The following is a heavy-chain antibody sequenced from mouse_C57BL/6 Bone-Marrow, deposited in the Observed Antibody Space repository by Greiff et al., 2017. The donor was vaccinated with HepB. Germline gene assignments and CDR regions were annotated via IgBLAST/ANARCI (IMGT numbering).Heavy chain of an antibody. V-gene: IGHV5-6*01. CDR3: ARPYYYGSSYGAY. J-gene: IGHJ3*01. Sequence: EVKVVESGGDLVKPGGSLKLSCAASGFTFSSYGMSWVRQTPDKRLEWVATISSGGSYTYYPDSVKGRFTISRDNAKNTLYLQMSSLKSEDTAMYYCARPYYYGSSYGAYWGQGTLVTVSA. D-gene: IGHD1-1*01. CDR2: ISSGGSYT. CDR1: GFTFSSYG.